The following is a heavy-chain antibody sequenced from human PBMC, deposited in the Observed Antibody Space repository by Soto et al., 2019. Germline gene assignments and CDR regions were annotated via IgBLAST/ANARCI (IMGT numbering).Heavy chain of an antibody. Sequence: GESLKISCKGSGYSFSSYWINWVRQMPGKGLEWMGKIDPSDSYSNYSPAFEGHVTISADKSTSTAYVQWSSLKASDTAMYYCARRTQYCTSAGCYVDFDLWRQATQVTAPQ. D-gene: IGHD2-15*01. CDR2: IDPSDSYS. V-gene: IGHV5-10-1*01. CDR3: ARRTQYCTSAGCYVDFDL. CDR1: GYSFSSYW. J-gene: IGHJ4*02.